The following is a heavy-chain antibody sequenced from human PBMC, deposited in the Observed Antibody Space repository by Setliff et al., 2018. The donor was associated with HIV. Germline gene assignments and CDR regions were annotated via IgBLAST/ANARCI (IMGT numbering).Heavy chain of an antibody. CDR2: IYHSGST. D-gene: IGHD3-3*01. Sequence: SETLSLTCALSGYSISNGYYWGWIRQPSGKGLEWIGSIYHSGSTFYNPSLRSRVTISVDTSQDQFSLRLTSVAAADTAVYYCARRPLFGVVIASVAKMEFDYWGQGTLVTVSS. CDR3: ARRPLFGVVIASVAKMEFDY. J-gene: IGHJ4*02. V-gene: IGHV4-38-2*01. CDR1: GYSISNGYY.